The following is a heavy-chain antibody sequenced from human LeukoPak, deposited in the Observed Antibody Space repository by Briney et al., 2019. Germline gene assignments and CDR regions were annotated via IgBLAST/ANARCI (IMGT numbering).Heavy chain of an antibody. D-gene: IGHD5-24*01. Sequence: GASVKVSCKASGYTFTSNYIHWVRQAPGQGLEWMGIINPSGGSTSYAQKFQGRVTMTRDTSTSTVYMELSSLRSEDTAVYYCARGVGGWLPRHYFDYWGQGTLVTVSS. CDR2: INPSGGST. J-gene: IGHJ4*02. CDR3: ARGVGGWLPRHYFDY. V-gene: IGHV1-46*01. CDR1: GYTFTSNY.